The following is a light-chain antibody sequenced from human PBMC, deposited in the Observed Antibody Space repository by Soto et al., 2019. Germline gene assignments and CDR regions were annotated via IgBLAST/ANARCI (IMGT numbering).Light chain of an antibody. Sequence: DIQMTQSPSSLSASLGDRVTITCRASQGIRKDLGWYQQKPGKAPTRLIYAASRLQSGVPSRFSGSGSGKDFTLTSSILQHEDFATYYCLQHNSYPLTFGGGTKVEIK. CDR1: QGIRKD. CDR2: AAS. J-gene: IGKJ4*02. CDR3: LQHNSYPLT. V-gene: IGKV1-17*01.